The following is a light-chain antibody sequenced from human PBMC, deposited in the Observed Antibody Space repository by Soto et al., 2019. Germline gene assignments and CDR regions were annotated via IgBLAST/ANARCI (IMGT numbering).Light chain of an antibody. CDR2: KAS. CDR3: QRYKSLYT. V-gene: IGKV1-5*03. CDR1: RCISSW. Sequence: DIQMTQSPSTLSASVGDRVTITCRASRCISSWLAWYRQKPGKAPKLLIYKASSLESGVTSRFRSSGSGTEFPLTISSLQPDHFATYYCQRYKSLYTFGQGTNLQIQ. J-gene: IGKJ2*01.